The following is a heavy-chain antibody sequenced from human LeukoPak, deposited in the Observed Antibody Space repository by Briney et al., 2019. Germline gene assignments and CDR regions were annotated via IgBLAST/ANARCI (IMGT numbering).Heavy chain of an antibody. CDR1: RFSSTAVF. D-gene: IGHD5/OR15-5a*01. Sequence: PGGSLRLSCAVSRFSSTAVFTHWAGQAPGKGLEWVANIKGDGNEKNYVDSVKGRFSISRDNAMNSLYLQMDSLRAEDTAVYYCAKEGVYHIITYDSWGQGALVTVSS. J-gene: IGHJ5*01. CDR2: IKGDGNEK. CDR3: AKEGVYHIITYDS. V-gene: IGHV3-7*01.